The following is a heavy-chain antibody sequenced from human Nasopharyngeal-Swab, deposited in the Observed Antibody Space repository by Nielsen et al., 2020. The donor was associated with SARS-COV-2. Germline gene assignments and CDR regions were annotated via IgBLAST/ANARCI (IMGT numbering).Heavy chain of an antibody. Sequence: GSLRLSCAASGFTFSSYGMHWVRQAPGKGLEWVAVIWYDGSNKYYADSVKGRFTISRDNSKNTLYLQMNSLRAEDTAVYYCARGGYCSSTSCYTVTTPLSYWGQGTLVTVSS. CDR1: GFTFSSYG. V-gene: IGHV3-33*01. CDR3: ARGGYCSSTSCYTVTTPLSY. J-gene: IGHJ4*02. D-gene: IGHD2-2*02. CDR2: IWYDGSNK.